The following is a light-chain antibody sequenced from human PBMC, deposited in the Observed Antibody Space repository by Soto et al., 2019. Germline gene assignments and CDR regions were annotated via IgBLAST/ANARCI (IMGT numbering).Light chain of an antibody. CDR2: AES. CDR3: QQYGYSPIT. J-gene: IGKJ5*01. CDR1: QSVSSNY. Sequence: EIVLTQSPATLSLSPGEIATLSCRAGQSVSSNYLAWYQQKPGQAPRILIYAESSRATGIPDRLSGSGSGTDLNLTIDGLEPEDFVVYYCQQYGYSPITCGQGTRLEIK. V-gene: IGKV3-20*01.